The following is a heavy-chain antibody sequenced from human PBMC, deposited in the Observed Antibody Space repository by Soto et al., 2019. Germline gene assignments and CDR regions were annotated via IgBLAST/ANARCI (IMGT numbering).Heavy chain of an antibody. CDR1: GGSISSYY. D-gene: IGHD3-22*01. J-gene: IGHJ6*02. V-gene: IGHV4-59*01. Sequence: PSETLSLTCTVSGGSISSYYWSWIRQPPGKGLEWIGYIYYSGSTNYNPSLKSRVTISVDTSKNQFSLKLSSVTAADTAVYYCARVYDSSGYAYYYYYGMDVWGQGTTVTVSS. CDR2: IYYSGST. CDR3: ARVYDSSGYAYYYYYGMDV.